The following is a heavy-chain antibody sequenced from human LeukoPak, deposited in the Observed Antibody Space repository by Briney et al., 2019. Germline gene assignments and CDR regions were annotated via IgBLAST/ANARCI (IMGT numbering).Heavy chain of an antibody. CDR3: ARDVLRFLET. D-gene: IGHD3-3*01. J-gene: IGHJ4*02. CDR1: GFTFSNYW. V-gene: IGHV3-21*01. Sequence: GGSLRLSCAASGFTFSNYWMHWVRQAPGKGLEWVSSTSSGSSYIYYADSVKGRFTISRDNAKNSLYLQVNSLRADDTAVYFCARDVLRFLETWGQGTLVTVSS. CDR2: TSSGSSYI.